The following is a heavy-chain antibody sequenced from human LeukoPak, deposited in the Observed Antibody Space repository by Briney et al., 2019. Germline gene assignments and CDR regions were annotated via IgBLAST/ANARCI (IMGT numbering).Heavy chain of an antibody. CDR1: GFSFSSYA. CDR3: AKVRAGNYYYDSSDH. J-gene: IGHJ5*02. Sequence: PGGSLRLSCATSGFSFSSYAMSWVRQAPGKGLEWVSAMSSSDDGRYYAASVRGRFTISRDTSRSTLYLQMNSLRAEDTAVYYCAKVRAGNYYYDSSDHWGQGTLVTVSS. CDR2: MSSSDDGR. D-gene: IGHD3-22*01. V-gene: IGHV3-23*01.